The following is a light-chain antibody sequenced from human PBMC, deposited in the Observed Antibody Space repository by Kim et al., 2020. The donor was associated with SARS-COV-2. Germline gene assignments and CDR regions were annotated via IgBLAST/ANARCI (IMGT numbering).Light chain of an antibody. CDR2: GKN. CDR1: SLRSYY. Sequence: GQTVRITCQGDSLRSYYASWYQQKPGQAPVLVIYGKNNRPSGIPDRFSGSSSGNTASLTSTGAQAEDEADYYCNSRDSSGNHHYVFGTGTKVTVL. J-gene: IGLJ1*01. CDR3: NSRDSSGNHHYV. V-gene: IGLV3-19*01.